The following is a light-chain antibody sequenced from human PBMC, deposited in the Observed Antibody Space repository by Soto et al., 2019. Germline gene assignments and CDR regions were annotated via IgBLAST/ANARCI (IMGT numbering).Light chain of an antibody. CDR1: SGHSSYA. V-gene: IGLV4-69*01. J-gene: IGLJ3*02. CDR2: LNSDGSH. CDR3: QTWGTGNRGV. Sequence: QLVLTQSPSASASLGASVKLTCTLSSGHSSYAIAWHQQQPEKGPRYLMKLNSDGSHSKGDGIPDRFSGSSSGAERYLTISGLQSEDEADYYCQTWGTGNRGVFGGGTKLTVL.